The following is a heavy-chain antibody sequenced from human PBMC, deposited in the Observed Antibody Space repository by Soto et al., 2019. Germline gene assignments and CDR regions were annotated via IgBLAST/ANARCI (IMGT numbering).Heavy chain of an antibody. J-gene: IGHJ6*02. V-gene: IGHV1-46*01. Sequence: QVQLVQSGAEVKKPGASVKVSCKASGYTFTSYYMHWVRQAPGQGLEWMGIINPSGGSTSYAQKFRGRVXXTXDXXTSTVYMELSSLRSEDTAVYYCARETVRGVGGMDVWGQGTTVTVSS. CDR3: ARETVRGVGGMDV. CDR1: GYTFTSYY. D-gene: IGHD3-10*01. CDR2: INPSGGST.